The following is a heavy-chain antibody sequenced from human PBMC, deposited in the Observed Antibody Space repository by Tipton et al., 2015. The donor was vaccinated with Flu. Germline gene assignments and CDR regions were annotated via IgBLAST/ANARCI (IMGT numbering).Heavy chain of an antibody. V-gene: IGHV3-23*01. CDR3: AKMRATTVRPGF. J-gene: IGHJ4*02. CDR1: GFPFSTYA. Sequence: LTCAASGFPFSTYALSWVRQAPGKGLEWVSAISGSGSSTYYADSVRGRFTISRDNSKKTLYMQMNSLRDEDTAVYYCAKMRATTVRPGFWGQGTLVTVSS. D-gene: IGHD4-17*01. CDR2: ISGSGSST.